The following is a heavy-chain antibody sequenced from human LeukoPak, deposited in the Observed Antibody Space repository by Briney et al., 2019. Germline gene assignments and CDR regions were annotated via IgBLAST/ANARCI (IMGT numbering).Heavy chain of an antibody. V-gene: IGHV1-2*02. CDR3: AAPDSSVWTSDFDH. J-gene: IGHJ4*02. CDR1: GYTFSDYY. CDR2: INSNSAGT. Sequence: ASVTVSCKASGYTFSDYYVHWVRQVPGQGLEWMGWINSNSAGTKYAQKFQGGVTMTRDTSISTVYMELSRLRSDDTAVYYCAAPDSSVWTSDFDHWGQGTLVTVSS. D-gene: IGHD6-19*01.